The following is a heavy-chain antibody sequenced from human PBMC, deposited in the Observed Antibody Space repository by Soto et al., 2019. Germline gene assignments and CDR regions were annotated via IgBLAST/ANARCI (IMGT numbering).Heavy chain of an antibody. J-gene: IGHJ4*02. Sequence: QVQLQQWGAGLLKPSETLSLTCAVYGGSFSGYYWSWIRQPPGKGPEWIGEINHSASTPSKPSRKSRVTISVDTSKNQFSLKLSSVTAADTAVYYCAREGASAYYFDYWGQGTLVTVSS. CDR3: AREGASAYYFDY. V-gene: IGHV4-34*01. CDR1: GGSFSGYY. CDR2: INHSAST.